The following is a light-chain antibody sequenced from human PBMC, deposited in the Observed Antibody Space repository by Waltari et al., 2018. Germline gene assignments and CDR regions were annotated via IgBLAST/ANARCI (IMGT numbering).Light chain of an antibody. Sequence: QSVVTQPPSASGTPGQRVTISCSGSNFNIGANSVNLSQPPPGTAPKRLIYNNNPRPSGVPDRVSGSKSGTSASLAISGIQSEDEADYHCASWDDSLKGLVFGGGTKLTVL. J-gene: IGLJ3*02. CDR1: NFNIGANS. V-gene: IGLV1-44*01. CDR3: ASWDDSLKGLV. CDR2: NNN.